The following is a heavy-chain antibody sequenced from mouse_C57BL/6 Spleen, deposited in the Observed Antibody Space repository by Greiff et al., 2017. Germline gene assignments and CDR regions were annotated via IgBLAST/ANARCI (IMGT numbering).Heavy chain of an antibody. CDR3: ARAYGNYGYCDV. V-gene: IGHV3-6*01. J-gene: IGHJ1*03. D-gene: IGHD2-1*01. CDR1: GYSITSGYY. CDR2: ISYDGSN. Sequence: ESGPGLVKPSQSLSLTCSVTGYSITSGYYWNWIRQFPGNKLEWMGYISYDGSNKYNPSLKNRISITRDTSKNQFFLKLNSVTTEDTATYYCARAYGNYGYCDVWGTGTTVTVSA.